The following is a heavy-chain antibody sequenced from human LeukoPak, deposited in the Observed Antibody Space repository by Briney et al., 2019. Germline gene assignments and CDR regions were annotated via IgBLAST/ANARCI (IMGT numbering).Heavy chain of an antibody. J-gene: IGHJ3*02. Sequence: GGSLRLSCAASGFTFSSYAMSWVRQAPGKGLEWVSAISGSGGSTYYADSEKGRFTISRDNSKNTLYLQMNSLRAEDTAVYYCAYRKLYSSSWMGAFDIWGQGTMVTVSS. CDR2: ISGSGGST. D-gene: IGHD6-13*01. V-gene: IGHV3-23*01. CDR1: GFTFSSYA. CDR3: AYRKLYSSSWMGAFDI.